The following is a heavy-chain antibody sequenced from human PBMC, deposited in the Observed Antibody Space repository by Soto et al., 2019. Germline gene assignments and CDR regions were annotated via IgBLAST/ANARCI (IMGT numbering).Heavy chain of an antibody. V-gene: IGHV4-34*01. Sequence: PSETLSLTCAVYGGSFSGYYWTWIRQPPGTGLEWIGEINHSGSTNYNPSLKSRVTISVDTSKNQFSLKLSSVTAADTAVYYCARGGIVVVTATDAFDIWGQGTMVTVSS. CDR3: ARGGIVVVTATDAFDI. CDR2: INHSGST. D-gene: IGHD2-21*02. J-gene: IGHJ3*02. CDR1: GGSFSGYY.